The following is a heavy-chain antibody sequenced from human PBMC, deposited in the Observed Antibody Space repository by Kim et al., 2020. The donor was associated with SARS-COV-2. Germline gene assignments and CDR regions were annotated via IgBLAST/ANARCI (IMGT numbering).Heavy chain of an antibody. J-gene: IGHJ4*02. CDR2: IFYGESVSGNT. CDR3: ARRQRQLASTTYDF. Sequence: SETLSLTCAVSGGSVADSNFYWGWLRQPPGKGLEWLADIFYGESVSGNTYYIPSLKSRLAISLDATKNQFSLNVTSMTAADTAVYFCARRQRQLASTTYDFWGQGSLVTVSS. V-gene: IGHV4-39*01. CDR1: GGSVADSNFY.